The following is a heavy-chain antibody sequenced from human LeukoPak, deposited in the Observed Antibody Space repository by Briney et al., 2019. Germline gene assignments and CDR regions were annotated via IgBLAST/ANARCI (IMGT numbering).Heavy chain of an antibody. Sequence: GGSLRLSCAASGFTFNSYSMNWVRQAPGKGLEWVSSISSSSSYIYYADSVKGRFTISRDNAKNSLYLQMNSLRAEDTAVYYCARDLVAVAGLSFDYWGQGTLVTVSS. V-gene: IGHV3-21*01. D-gene: IGHD6-19*01. J-gene: IGHJ4*02. CDR1: GFTFNSYS. CDR2: ISSSSSYI. CDR3: ARDLVAVAGLSFDY.